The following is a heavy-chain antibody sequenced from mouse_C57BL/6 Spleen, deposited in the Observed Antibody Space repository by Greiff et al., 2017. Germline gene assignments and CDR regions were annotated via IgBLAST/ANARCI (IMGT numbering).Heavy chain of an antibody. CDR3: ARLGRKDYYFDY. D-gene: IGHD4-1*01. J-gene: IGHJ2*01. V-gene: IGHV1-50*01. CDR2: IDPSDSYT. Sequence: QVQLQQPGAELVKPGASVKLSCKASGYTFTSYWMQWVKQRPGQGLEWIGEIDPSDSYTNYNQKFKGKATLTVDTSSSTAYMQLSSLTSEDSAVYCCARLGRKDYYFDYWGQGTTLTVSS. CDR1: GYTFTSYW.